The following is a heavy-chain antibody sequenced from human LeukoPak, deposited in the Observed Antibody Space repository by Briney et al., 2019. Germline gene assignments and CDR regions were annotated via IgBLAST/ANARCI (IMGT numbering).Heavy chain of an antibody. D-gene: IGHD3-22*01. CDR2: INSSGGST. J-gene: IGHJ4*02. CDR1: GYTFTSYY. V-gene: IGHV1-46*01. Sequence: ASVKVSCKASGYTFTSYYMHWVRQAPGQGLEWMGIINSSGGSTSYAQKFQGRVTMTRDTSTSTVYMELSSLRSEDTVVYYCARDRIAEDYYDSSGYYYVAYWGQGTLVTVSS. CDR3: ARDRIAEDYYDSSGYYYVAY.